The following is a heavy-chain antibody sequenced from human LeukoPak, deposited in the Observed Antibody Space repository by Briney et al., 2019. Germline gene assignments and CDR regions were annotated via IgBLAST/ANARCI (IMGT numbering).Heavy chain of an antibody. Sequence: GGSLRLSCAVSGFSVSSYGMTWVRQAPGKGLEWVSAVGGSDTSTYYADSVKGRFTISRDNSKNTLYLQMNSLRADDTAVYYCARRAGEYSHPNDYWGQGTLVTVSS. J-gene: IGHJ4*02. CDR2: VGGSDTST. CDR3: ARRAGEYSHPNDY. D-gene: IGHD4-17*01. V-gene: IGHV3-23*01. CDR1: GFSVSSYG.